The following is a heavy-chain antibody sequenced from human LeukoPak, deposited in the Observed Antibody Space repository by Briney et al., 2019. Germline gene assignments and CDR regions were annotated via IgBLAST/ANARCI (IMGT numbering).Heavy chain of an antibody. CDR3: AREALTSSDNFDY. CDR1: GFTVSRNY. V-gene: IGHV3-66*01. CDR2: IYSGGST. J-gene: IGHJ4*02. D-gene: IGHD2-15*01. Sequence: GGSLRLSCAASGFTVSRNYMSWVRQAPGKGLEWVSVIYSGGSTYYADSVKGRFTISRDNSKNTLYLQMNSLRAEDTAVYYCAREALTSSDNFDYWGQGTLVTVSS.